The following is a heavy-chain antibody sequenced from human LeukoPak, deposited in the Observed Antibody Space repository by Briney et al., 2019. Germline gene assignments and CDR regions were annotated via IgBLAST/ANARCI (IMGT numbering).Heavy chain of an antibody. CDR1: GFTFSSYS. J-gene: IGHJ3*02. CDR3: AKDQFETYYYDSSGPSGAFDI. V-gene: IGHV3-21*01. CDR2: ISSSSSYI. Sequence: PGGSLRLSCAASGFTFSSYSMNWVRQAPGKGLEWVSSISSSSSYIYYADLVKGRFTISRDNAKNSLYLQMNSLRAEDTAVYYCAKDQFETYYYDSSGPSGAFDIWGQGTMVTVSS. D-gene: IGHD3-22*01.